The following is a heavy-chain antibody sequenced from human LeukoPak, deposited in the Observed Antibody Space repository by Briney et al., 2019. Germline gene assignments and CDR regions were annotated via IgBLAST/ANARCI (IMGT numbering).Heavy chain of an antibody. CDR1: GGSFSGYY. D-gene: IGHD4-23*01. J-gene: IGHJ4*02. V-gene: IGHV4-34*01. CDR2: INHSGST. Sequence: SETLSLTCAVYGGSFSGYYWSWIRQPPGKGLEWIGEINHSGSTNYNPSLKSRVTISVDKSKNQFSLKLSSVTAADTAVYYCAIDGGNSTENYFDYWGQGTLVTVSS. CDR3: AIDGGNSTENYFDY.